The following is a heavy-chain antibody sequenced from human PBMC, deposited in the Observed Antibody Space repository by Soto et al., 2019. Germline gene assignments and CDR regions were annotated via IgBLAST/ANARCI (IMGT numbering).Heavy chain of an antibody. CDR2: IGPESGAT. CDR3: GRGRSGQIVVFY. J-gene: IGHJ4*02. Sequence: QVQLVQSGAEVKKPGASVKVSCKTSGYTFTGHYIHWVRQAPQQGPEWMGEIGPESGATRYALKFRGRVTMTMDTSITTVYMELKNLSPDDTAVYYCGRGRSGQIVVFYWGQGTPVTVSS. V-gene: IGHV1-2*02. CDR1: GYTFTGHY. D-gene: IGHD1-26*01.